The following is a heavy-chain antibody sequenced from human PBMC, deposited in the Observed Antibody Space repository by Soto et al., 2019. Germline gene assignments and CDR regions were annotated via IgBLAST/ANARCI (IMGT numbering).Heavy chain of an antibody. V-gene: IGHV4-61*01. J-gene: IGHJ4*02. CDR3: ARVTDYDFWSGYYYYFDY. Sequence: PSETLSLTCTVSGGSVSSGSYYWSWIRQPPGKGLEWIGYIYYSGSTNYNPSLKSRVTISVDTSKNQFSLKLSSVTAADTAVYYCARVTDYDFWSGYYYYFDYWGQGTLVTVSS. D-gene: IGHD3-3*01. CDR2: IYYSGST. CDR1: GGSVSSGSYY.